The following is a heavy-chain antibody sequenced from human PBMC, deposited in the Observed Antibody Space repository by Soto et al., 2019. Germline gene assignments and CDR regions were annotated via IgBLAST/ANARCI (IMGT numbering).Heavy chain of an antibody. CDR1: GGTFSSYA. V-gene: IGHV1-69*13. CDR3: AVGPAFLVGATARDLGMDV. Sequence: GASVKVSCKASGGTFSSYAISWVRQAPGQGLEWMGGIIPIFGTANYAQKFQGRVTITADESTSTPYMELSSLRSEDTAVYYCAVGPAFLVGATARDLGMDVWGQGTTVTVSS. J-gene: IGHJ6*02. D-gene: IGHD1-26*01. CDR2: IIPIFGTA.